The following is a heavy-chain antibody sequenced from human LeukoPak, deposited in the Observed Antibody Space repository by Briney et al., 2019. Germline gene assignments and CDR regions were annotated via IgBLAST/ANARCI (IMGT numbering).Heavy chain of an antibody. D-gene: IGHD3-22*01. CDR1: GFTFSNYY. CDR2: IKGDESER. J-gene: IGHJ1*01. Sequence: PGGSLRLSCAAAGFTFSNYYMSWVRQAPGKGLEWVANIKGDESERYYVDSVKGRFTISRDNAKNSLYLQMNSLRAEDTAVYYCARASEYYTDNSGYPQYFQHWGLGTLVTVSA. CDR3: ARASEYYTDNSGYPQYFQH. V-gene: IGHV3-7*01.